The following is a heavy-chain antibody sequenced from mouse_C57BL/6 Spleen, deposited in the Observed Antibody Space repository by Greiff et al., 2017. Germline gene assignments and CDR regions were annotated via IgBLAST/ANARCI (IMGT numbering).Heavy chain of an antibody. D-gene: IGHD1-1*01. CDR2: INPNYGTT. CDR1: GYSFTDYN. V-gene: IGHV1-39*01. Sequence: HVKQSGPELVKPGASVKISCKASGYSFTDYNMNWVKQSNGKSLEWIGVINPNYGTTSYNQKFKGKATLTVDQSSSTAYMQLNSLTSEDSAVYYCARNYYYGSSYYFDYWGQGTTLTVSS. CDR3: ARNYYYGSSYYFDY. J-gene: IGHJ2*01.